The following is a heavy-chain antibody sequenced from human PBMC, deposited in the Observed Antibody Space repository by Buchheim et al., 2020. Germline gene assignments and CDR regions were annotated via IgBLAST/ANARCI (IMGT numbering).Heavy chain of an antibody. D-gene: IGHD6-6*01. J-gene: IGHJ4*02. CDR2: ISGSDGIT. V-gene: IGHV3-23*01. CDR3: AKGQFVRKGYFDY. Sequence: EVQLLESGGGLIQPGGSLRLSCAASGFAFSSYGMSWVRQAPGKGLEWVSGISGSDGITYYADSVKGRFTISRDNSKNTLDLRMNSLRADDTAVYYCAKGQFVRKGYFDYWGQGAL. CDR1: GFAFSSYG.